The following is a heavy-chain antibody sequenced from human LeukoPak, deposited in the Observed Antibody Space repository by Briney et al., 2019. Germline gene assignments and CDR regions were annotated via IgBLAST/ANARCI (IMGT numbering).Heavy chain of an antibody. V-gene: IGHV4-34*01. CDR1: GESFSVYY. CDR3: ARGYSSSSYNWFDP. Sequence: PSETLSLTCAVYGESFSVYYWSWIRLPPGKGLEWIGEISHSGSTNYTPSLKSRVTISVDTSKNQFSLKLSSVTAADTAVYYCARGYSSSSYNWFDPWGQGTLVTVSS. CDR2: ISHSGST. J-gene: IGHJ5*02. D-gene: IGHD6-6*01.